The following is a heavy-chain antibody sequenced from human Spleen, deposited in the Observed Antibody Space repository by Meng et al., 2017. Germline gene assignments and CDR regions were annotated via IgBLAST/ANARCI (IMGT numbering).Heavy chain of an antibody. CDR2: INSDGSST. D-gene: IGHD4-23*01. V-gene: IGHV3-74*01. CDR1: GFTFSSYW. CDR3: ARPTVGY. J-gene: IGHJ4*02. Sequence: GESLKISCAASGFTFSSYWMHWVRQTPEKGLVWVSGINSDGSSTTYADSVKGQFTISRDNAKNSLYLQMNSLTAEDTAVYYCARPTVGYWGQGTLVTVSS.